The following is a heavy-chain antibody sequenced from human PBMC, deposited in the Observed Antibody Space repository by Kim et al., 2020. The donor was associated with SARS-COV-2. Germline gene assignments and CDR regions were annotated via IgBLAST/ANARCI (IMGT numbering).Heavy chain of an antibody. V-gene: IGHV4-31*03. Sequence: SETLSLTCTVSGGSISSGGYYWSWIRQHPGKGLEWIGYIYYSGSTYYNPSLKSRVTISVDTSKNQFSLKLSSVTAADTAVYYCARQYSSSWLRWDYWGQGTLVTVSS. CDR3: ARQYSSSWLRWDY. J-gene: IGHJ4*02. CDR1: GGSISSGGYY. D-gene: IGHD6-13*01. CDR2: IYYSGST.